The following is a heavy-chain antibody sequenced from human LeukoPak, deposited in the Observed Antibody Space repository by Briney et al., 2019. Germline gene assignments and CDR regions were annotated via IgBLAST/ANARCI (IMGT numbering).Heavy chain of an antibody. D-gene: IGHD3-16*01. Sequence: SETLSLTCAVYGGSFSGHYWTWIRQPPGKGLEWIGEINHSGSTNYNPSLKSRVTISVDTSKNQFSLKVSSVTAADTAVYYCTRVKDPGGYYYYYYMDIWGKGNTVTVSS. J-gene: IGHJ6*03. CDR2: INHSGST. V-gene: IGHV4-34*01. CDR3: TRVKDPGGYYYYYYMDI. CDR1: GGSFSGHY.